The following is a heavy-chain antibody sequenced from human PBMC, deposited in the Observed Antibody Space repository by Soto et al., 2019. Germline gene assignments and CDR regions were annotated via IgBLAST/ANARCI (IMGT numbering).Heavy chain of an antibody. CDR3: ARQIYGSRYFDY. D-gene: IGHD3-10*01. CDR1: GGSISSYY. V-gene: IGHV4-59*01. Sequence: QVQLQESGPGLVKPSETLSLTCTVSGGSISSYYWSWIRQPPGKGLEWIGYIYYSGSTNYNPSLKSRVTISVDTSKNQFSLKLSSVTAADTAEYYCARQIYGSRYFDYWGQGTLVTVSS. J-gene: IGHJ4*02. CDR2: IYYSGST.